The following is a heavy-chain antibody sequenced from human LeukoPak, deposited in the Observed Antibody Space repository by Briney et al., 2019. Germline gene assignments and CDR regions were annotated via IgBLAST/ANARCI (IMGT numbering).Heavy chain of an antibody. CDR3: ARDSRVYYFDSSGSREIDY. CDR2: ISAYNGNT. J-gene: IGHJ4*02. CDR1: GYTFSSYG. D-gene: IGHD3-22*01. V-gene: IGHV1-18*01. Sequence: ASVKVSCKASGYTFSSYGISWVRQAPGQGLEWVGWISAYNGNTNYAEKVQGRLTMTTDTSTSTAYMELRSLRSDDTAVYYCARDSRVYYFDSSGSREIDYWGQGTLVTVSS.